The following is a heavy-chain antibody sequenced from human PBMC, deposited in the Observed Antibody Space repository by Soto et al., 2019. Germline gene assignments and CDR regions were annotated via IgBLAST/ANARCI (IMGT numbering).Heavy chain of an antibody. CDR3: ARTQYYDFWSGSPYYYYGMDV. CDR1: GGSISSYY. D-gene: IGHD3-3*01. V-gene: IGHV4-59*01. J-gene: IGHJ6*02. Sequence: QVQLQESGPGLVKPSETLSLTCTVSGGSISSYYWSWIRQPPGKGLEWIGYIYYSGSTNYNPSLKSRVTISVDTSKNQFSLKLSSETAADTAVYYCARTQYYDFWSGSPYYYYGMDVWGQGTTVTVSS. CDR2: IYYSGST.